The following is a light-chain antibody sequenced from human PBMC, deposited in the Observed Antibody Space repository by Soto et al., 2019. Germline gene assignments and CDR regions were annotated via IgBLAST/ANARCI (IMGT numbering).Light chain of an antibody. V-gene: IGKV3-20*01. CDR2: GAS. J-gene: IGKJ1*01. Sequence: EIVLTQSPGTLSLSPGDRATLSCRSSQSVSSSYLAWYQQKPGQAPGLLIYGASSRATGIPDRFSGSGSGTDCTLTISRLEPEDFAVYYCQQYGRSPWTFGQGTKVDIK. CDR1: QSVSSSY. CDR3: QQYGRSPWT.